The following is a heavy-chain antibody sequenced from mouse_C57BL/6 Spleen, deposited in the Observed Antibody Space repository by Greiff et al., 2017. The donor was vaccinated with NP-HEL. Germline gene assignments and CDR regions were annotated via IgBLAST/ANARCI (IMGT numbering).Heavy chain of an antibody. J-gene: IGHJ4*01. D-gene: IGHD3-3*01. Sequence: EVKLVESEGGLVQPGSSMKLSCTASGFTFSDYYMAWVRQVPEKGLEWVANINYDGSSTYYLDSLKSRFIISRDNAKNILYLQMSSLKSEDTATYYCARGWDSSGAMDYWGQGTSVTVSS. CDR2: INYDGSST. V-gene: IGHV5-16*01. CDR3: ARGWDSSGAMDY. CDR1: GFTFSDYY.